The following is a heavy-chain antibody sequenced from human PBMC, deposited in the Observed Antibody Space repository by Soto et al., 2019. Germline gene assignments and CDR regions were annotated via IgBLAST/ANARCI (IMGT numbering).Heavy chain of an antibody. D-gene: IGHD4-4*01. CDR2: IYYSGST. V-gene: IGHV4-31*03. Sequence: QVQLQESGPGLVKPSQTLSLTCTVSGGSISSGGYYWSWIRQHPGKGLEWIGYIYYSGSTYYNPSLKSRVTIPVDTSKNQFSLQLSSVTAADTAVYYCARDLAPTTVTTYYYYYGMDVWGQGTTVTVSS. CDR3: ARDLAPTTVTTYYYYYGMDV. J-gene: IGHJ6*02. CDR1: GGSISSGGYY.